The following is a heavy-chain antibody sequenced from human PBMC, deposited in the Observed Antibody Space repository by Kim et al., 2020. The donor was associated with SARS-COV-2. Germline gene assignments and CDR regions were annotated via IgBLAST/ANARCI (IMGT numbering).Heavy chain of an antibody. D-gene: IGHD6-13*01. V-gene: IGHV1-8*01. CDR3: AIPLSSQDALDI. CDR1: GYTFTHYE. CDR2: MNPGSGHT. Sequence: ASVKVSCKASGYTFTHYEINWVRQATGQGLEWMGWMNPGSGHTGYAQKFQGRVTLTRNTSISTAYLELSNLRSEDTAVYYCAIPLSSQDALDIWSRGTL. J-gene: IGHJ3*02.